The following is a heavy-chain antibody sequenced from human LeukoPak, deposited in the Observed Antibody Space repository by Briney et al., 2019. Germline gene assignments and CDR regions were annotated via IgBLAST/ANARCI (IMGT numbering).Heavy chain of an antibody. J-gene: IGHJ5*02. CDR2: IYYSGST. V-gene: IGHV4-39*01. CDR1: GDSISSSSYY. Sequence: SETLSLTCTVSGDSISSSSYYWGWIRQPPGKGLEWIGSIYYSGSTYYNPSLKSRVTISVDTSKSQFPLKLSSVTAADTAVYYCARGPGYCSSTSCYNNWFDPWGQGTLVTVSS. D-gene: IGHD2-2*02. CDR3: ARGPGYCSSTSCYNNWFDP.